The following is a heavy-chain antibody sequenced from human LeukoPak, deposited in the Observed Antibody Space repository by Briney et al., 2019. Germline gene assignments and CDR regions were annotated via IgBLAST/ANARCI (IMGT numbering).Heavy chain of an antibody. CDR2: INHSGST. V-gene: IGHV4-34*01. D-gene: IGHD1-1*01. Sequence: PSETLSLTCAVYGGSFSGYYWSWIRQPPGKGLEWIGEINHSGSTNYNPSLKSRVTISVDTSKNQFSLKLSSVTAADTAVYYCARGIRKGSNPQLNFDYWGQGTLVTVSS. J-gene: IGHJ4*02. CDR3: ARGIRKGSNPQLNFDY. CDR1: GGSFSGYY.